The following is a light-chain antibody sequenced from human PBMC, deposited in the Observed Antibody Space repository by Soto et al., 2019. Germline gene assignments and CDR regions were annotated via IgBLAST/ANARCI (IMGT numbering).Light chain of an antibody. J-gene: IGKJ1*01. Sequence: DIQLTQSPAFLSASVGDRVTIPCRASHNIERWMAWYQQKPRKAPCVLIFDASTLHSGVPSRFSGSGSGTDFTLTISSLQPDDFATYYCQQFAISTTFGQGTKV. CDR1: HNIERW. CDR2: DAS. CDR3: QQFAISTT. V-gene: IGKV1-5*01.